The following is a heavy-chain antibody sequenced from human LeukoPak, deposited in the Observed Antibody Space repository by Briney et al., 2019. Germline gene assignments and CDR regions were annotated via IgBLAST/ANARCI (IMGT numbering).Heavy chain of an antibody. CDR3: AKGQHYYYYYMDV. J-gene: IGHJ6*03. Sequence: GGSLRLSCAASGFTFDDYAMHWVRQAPGKGLEWVSGISWNSGSIGYADSVKGRFTISRDNAKNSLYLQMNSLRAEDTALYYCAKGQHYYYYYMDVWGRGTTVTVSS. CDR2: ISWNSGSI. D-gene: IGHD5-18*01. V-gene: IGHV3-9*01. CDR1: GFTFDDYA.